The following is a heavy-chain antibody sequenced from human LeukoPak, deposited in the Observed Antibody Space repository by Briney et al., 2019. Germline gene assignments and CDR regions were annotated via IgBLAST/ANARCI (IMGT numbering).Heavy chain of an antibody. J-gene: IGHJ4*02. Sequence: PGGSLRLSCAATGFTFSSYWMSWVRQAPGTGLEWVANTKQDGSEKIYVDSVKGRFTISRDNAKNSLFLQMDSLRAEDTAVYYCARDLPVVGAPGFDYWGQGTLVTVSS. D-gene: IGHD1-26*01. CDR1: GFTFSSYW. CDR3: ARDLPVVGAPGFDY. CDR2: TKQDGSEK. V-gene: IGHV3-7*01.